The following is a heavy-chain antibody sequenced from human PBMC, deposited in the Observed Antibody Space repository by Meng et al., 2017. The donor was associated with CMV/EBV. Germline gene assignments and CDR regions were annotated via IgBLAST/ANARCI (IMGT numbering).Heavy chain of an antibody. CDR2: INSDGSST. CDR3: AREFTGTPRAIDY. J-gene: IGHJ4*02. Sequence: GGSLRLSCAASGFTFSSYWMHWVRQAPGKGLVWVSRINSDGSSTSYADSVKGRFTISRDNAKNTLYLQMNSLRAEDTAVYYCAREFTGTPRAIDYWGQGTLVTVSS. CDR1: GFTFSSYW. V-gene: IGHV3-74*01. D-gene: IGHD1/OR15-1a*01.